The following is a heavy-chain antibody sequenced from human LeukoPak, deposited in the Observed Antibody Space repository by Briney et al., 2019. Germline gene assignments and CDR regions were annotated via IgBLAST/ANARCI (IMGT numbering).Heavy chain of an antibody. V-gene: IGHV3-30*18. CDR2: ISYDGTNK. CDR3: AKDPGCSSTSCSFDY. Sequence: SGGSLRLSCAASGFTFSTYGIHWVRQAPGKGLEWVVGISYDGTNKYYADSVQGRFTVSRDNSRNTVDLQMNSLRAEDTAVYYCAKDPGCSSTSCSFDYWGQGTLVTVSS. CDR1: GFTFSTYG. J-gene: IGHJ4*02. D-gene: IGHD2-2*01.